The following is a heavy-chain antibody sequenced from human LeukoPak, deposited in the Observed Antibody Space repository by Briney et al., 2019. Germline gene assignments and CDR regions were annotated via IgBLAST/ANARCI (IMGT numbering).Heavy chain of an antibody. CDR3: AREDIRLHIEY. V-gene: IGHV3-21*01. CDR1: GLTFSSYS. J-gene: IGHJ4*02. CDR2: ISDTASHI. D-gene: IGHD2-15*01. Sequence: PGGSLRLSCSASGLTFSSYSMNWVRQAPGKGLEWVASISDTASHIYYADSVKGRFTISRDNAKNSLWLQMNSLRAEDTAVYSCAREDIRLHIEYWGQGSLVTVSS.